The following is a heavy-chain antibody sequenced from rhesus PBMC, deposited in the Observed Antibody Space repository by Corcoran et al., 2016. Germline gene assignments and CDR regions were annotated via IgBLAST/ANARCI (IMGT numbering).Heavy chain of an antibody. CDR1: GFTLSSYG. CDR2: ISHGEGSA. V-gene: IGHV3S5*01. D-gene: IGHD1-26*01. CDR3: AKGAKLELGVAFDF. Sequence: EVQLAESGGGLVQLGGSLRLSCAASGFTLSSYGMSWARLVLGKGLEWVYDISHGEGSAYYAESVQGRFTLSRDNSKNTLSLQMSSLRAEDTAVYYCAKGAKLELGVAFDFWGQGLRVTVSS. J-gene: IGHJ3*01.